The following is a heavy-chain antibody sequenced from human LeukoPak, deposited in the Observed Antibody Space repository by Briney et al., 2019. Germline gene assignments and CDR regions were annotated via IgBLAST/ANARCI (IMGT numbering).Heavy chain of an antibody. J-gene: IGHJ4*02. Sequence: ASVKVSCKASGYTFTGYYMHWVRQAPGQGLEWMGWINPNSGGTHYAQKFQGRVTMTRDTSISTAYMDLSRLRSDDTAVYYCARRFTTIAAAGTSLSYWGQGALVTVSS. D-gene: IGHD6-13*01. V-gene: IGHV1-2*02. CDR1: GYTFTGYY. CDR2: INPNSGGT. CDR3: ARRFTTIAAAGTSLSY.